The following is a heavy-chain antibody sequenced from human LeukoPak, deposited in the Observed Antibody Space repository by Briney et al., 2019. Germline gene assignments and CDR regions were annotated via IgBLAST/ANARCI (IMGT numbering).Heavy chain of an antibody. Sequence: SETLSLTCTVSGYSISSGYYWGWIRQSPGKGLEWIGSIYHSGSTYYNPSLKSRVTISVDTSKNQFSLKLSSVTAADTAVYYCARVVMTTVTTYYFDYWGQGTLVTVSS. V-gene: IGHV4-38-2*02. D-gene: IGHD4-11*01. CDR2: IYHSGST. CDR1: GYSISSGYY. J-gene: IGHJ4*02. CDR3: ARVVMTTVTTYYFDY.